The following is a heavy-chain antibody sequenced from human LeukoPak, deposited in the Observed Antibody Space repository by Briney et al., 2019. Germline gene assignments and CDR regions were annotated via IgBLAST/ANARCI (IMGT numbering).Heavy chain of an antibody. Sequence: SETLSLTCTVSGGSISSYYWSWIRQPPGKGLEWIGYIYYSGSTNYNPSLKSRVTISVDTSKNQFSLKLSSVTAADTAVYYCARAGPSFGWGWFDPWGQGTLVTVSS. CDR2: IYYSGST. J-gene: IGHJ5*02. V-gene: IGHV4-59*01. D-gene: IGHD3-10*01. CDR3: ARAGPSFGWGWFDP. CDR1: GGSISSYY.